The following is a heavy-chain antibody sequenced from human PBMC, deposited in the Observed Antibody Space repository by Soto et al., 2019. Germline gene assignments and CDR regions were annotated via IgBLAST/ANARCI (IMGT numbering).Heavy chain of an antibody. CDR1: GFTFSTYS. V-gene: IGHV3-48*04. CDR3: AREIYDDYDSSGFDH. Sequence: SLRLSCAASGFTFSTYSMNWVRQAPGKGLEWVSSISSSSTIYYADSVKGRFTISRDNAKNTLSLQMNSLRAEDTAVYYCAREIYDDYDSSGFDHWGQGTLVTVSS. CDR2: ISSSSTI. J-gene: IGHJ4*02. D-gene: IGHD3-22*01.